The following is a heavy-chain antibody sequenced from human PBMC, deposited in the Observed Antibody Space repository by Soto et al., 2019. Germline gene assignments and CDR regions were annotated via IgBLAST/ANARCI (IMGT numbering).Heavy chain of an antibody. CDR2: IWYDGSNK. V-gene: IGHV3-33*01. D-gene: IGHD3-3*01. J-gene: IGHJ6*02. CDR3: ARDGQKYYDFWSGYYLGGMDV. CDR1: GFTFSSYG. Sequence: GGSLRLSCAASGFTFSSYGMHWVHQAPGKGLEWVAVIWYDGSNKYYADSVKGRFTISRDNSKNTLYLQMNSLRAEDTAVYYCARDGQKYYDFWSGYYLGGMDVWGQGTTVTVSS.